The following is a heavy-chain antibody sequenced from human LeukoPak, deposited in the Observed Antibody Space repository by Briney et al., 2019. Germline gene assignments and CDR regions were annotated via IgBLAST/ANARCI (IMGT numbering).Heavy chain of an antibody. Sequence: SETLSLTSTVSGGSISSYYWSWIRQPPGKGLEWIGYIYTSGSTNYNPSLKSRVTISVDTSKNQFSLKLSSVTAADTAVYYCARLDIVATNLYMDVWGKGTTVTVSS. CDR1: GGSISSYY. CDR2: IYTSGST. J-gene: IGHJ6*03. D-gene: IGHD5-12*01. CDR3: ARLDIVATNLYMDV. V-gene: IGHV4-4*09.